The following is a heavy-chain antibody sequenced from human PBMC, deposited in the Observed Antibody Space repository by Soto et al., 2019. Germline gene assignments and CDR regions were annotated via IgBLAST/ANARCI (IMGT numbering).Heavy chain of an antibody. CDR3: ARVRTYYYDSSGYYYEYFDY. J-gene: IGHJ4*02. Sequence: SVKVSGKASGGTFSSYAISWVRQAPGQGLEWMGGIIPIFGTANYAQKFQGRVTITADESTSTAYMELSSLRSEDTAVYYCARVRTYYYDSSGYYYEYFDYWGQGTLVTVSS. CDR2: IIPIFGTA. V-gene: IGHV1-69*13. CDR1: GGTFSSYA. D-gene: IGHD3-22*01.